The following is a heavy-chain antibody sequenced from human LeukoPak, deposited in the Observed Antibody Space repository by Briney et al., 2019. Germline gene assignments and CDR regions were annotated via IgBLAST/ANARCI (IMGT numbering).Heavy chain of an antibody. CDR1: GGSISSYY. D-gene: IGHD4-17*01. CDR2: IYYSGST. J-gene: IGHJ5*02. V-gene: IGHV4-59*01. CDR3: ARLVTVTRVDDWFDP. Sequence: PSETLSLTCTVSGGSISSYYWSWIRQPPGKGLEWIGYIYYSGSTNYNPSLKSRVTISVDTSKKHFSLKLRSVTAADTAVYYCARLVTVTRVDDWFDPWGQGTLVTVSS.